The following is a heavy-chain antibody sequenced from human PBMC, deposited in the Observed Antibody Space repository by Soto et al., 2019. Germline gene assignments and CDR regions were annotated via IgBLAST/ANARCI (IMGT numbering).Heavy chain of an antibody. Sequence: SETLSLTCAVSGGSISSSNWWSWVRQPPGKGLEWIGEIYHSGSTNYNPSLKSRVTISVDKSKNQFSLKLSSVTAADTAVYYCARDHGGLLWFGELTHRSSNWFDPWGQGTLVTVSS. CDR3: ARDHGGLLWFGELTHRSSNWFDP. J-gene: IGHJ5*02. CDR1: GGSISSSNW. D-gene: IGHD3-10*01. V-gene: IGHV4-4*02. CDR2: IYHSGST.